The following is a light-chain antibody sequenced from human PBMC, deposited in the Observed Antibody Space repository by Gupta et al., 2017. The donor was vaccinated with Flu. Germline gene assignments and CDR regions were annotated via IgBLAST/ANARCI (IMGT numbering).Light chain of an antibody. J-gene: IGLJ3*02. V-gene: IGLV4-69*01. CDR3: QTWATGIWG. CDR1: SGHSSYA. CDR2: LNSDGSH. Sequence: QIALTQSPSASASLGASVKLTCTLSSGHSSYAIAWHQQQPETGPRYLMKLNSDGSHSKGDGIPDRFSGSSSGAERYLTISSLQSEDEADYYCQTWATGIWGFGGGTKLTVL.